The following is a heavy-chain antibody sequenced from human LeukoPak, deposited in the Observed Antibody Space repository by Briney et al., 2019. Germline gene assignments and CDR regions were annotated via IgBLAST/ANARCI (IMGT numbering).Heavy chain of an antibody. Sequence: SETLSLTCTVSGVSISSYYWSWIRQPAGKGLEWIGEINHSGSTNYNPSLKSRVTISVDTSKNQFSLKLSSVTAADTAVYYCARRFLRKVWFDPWGQGTLVTVSS. D-gene: IGHD2/OR15-2a*01. CDR1: GVSISSYY. V-gene: IGHV4-34*01. J-gene: IGHJ5*02. CDR3: ARRFLRKVWFDP. CDR2: INHSGST.